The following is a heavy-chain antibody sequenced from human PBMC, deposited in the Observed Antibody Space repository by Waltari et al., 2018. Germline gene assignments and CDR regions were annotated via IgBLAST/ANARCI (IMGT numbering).Heavy chain of an antibody. V-gene: IGHV3-9*01. CDR1: GFLFWEYA. J-gene: IGHJ4*02. CDR2: IGHNSRKR. Sequence: VDLVEVGGGFVPPWLFLRLPYYASGFLFWEYALQWVRQAPGKGLEWVSGIGHNSRKRDYADSVTGRFTISRDNAKNSVYLQMNSLKTEDTAFYYCAKDRGEEDGGYDLDHWGQGTLVIVSS. D-gene: IGHD5-12*01. CDR3: AKDRGEEDGGYDLDH.